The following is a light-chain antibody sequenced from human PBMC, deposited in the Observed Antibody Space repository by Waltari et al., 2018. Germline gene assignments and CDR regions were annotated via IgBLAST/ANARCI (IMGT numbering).Light chain of an antibody. CDR1: SSDIGFYKL. J-gene: IGLJ1*01. V-gene: IGLV2-23*02. CDR3: FSYAGTSSGV. Sequence: QSPLTQPASVSGSPGQSITISCTGTSSDIGFYKLVSWYQQYPGKAPKVMIYEVTKRPSGVSNRFSGSKSGNTASLTISGLQAEDEADYYCFSYAGTSSGVFGTGTMVTVL. CDR2: EVT.